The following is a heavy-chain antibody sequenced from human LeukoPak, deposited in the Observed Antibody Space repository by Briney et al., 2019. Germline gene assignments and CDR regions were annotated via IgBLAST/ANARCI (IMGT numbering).Heavy chain of an antibody. Sequence: PSETLSLTCAVYGGSFSGYYWSWIRQPPGKGLEWIGEINHSGSTNYNPSLKSRVTISVDTSKNQFSLKLTSVTAADTAVYYCARLGRSGSGTGAAFDIWGQGTMVTVSS. CDR3: ARLGRSGSGTGAAFDI. CDR2: INHSGST. J-gene: IGHJ3*02. CDR1: GGSFSGYY. D-gene: IGHD3-10*01. V-gene: IGHV4-34*01.